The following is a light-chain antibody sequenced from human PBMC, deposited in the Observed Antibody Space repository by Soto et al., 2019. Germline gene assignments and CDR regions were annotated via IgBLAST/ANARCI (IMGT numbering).Light chain of an antibody. Sequence: QSALTQPASVSGSPGQSITISCTGTSSDVGGYNYVSWYQQHPGKAPKLMMYEVSNRPSGVSNRFSGSKSGNTASLTISGLQAEDEADYYCSSYTSSSKGVFGTGTKLTVL. V-gene: IGLV2-14*01. CDR3: SSYTSSSKGV. CDR2: EVS. J-gene: IGLJ1*01. CDR1: SSDVGGYNY.